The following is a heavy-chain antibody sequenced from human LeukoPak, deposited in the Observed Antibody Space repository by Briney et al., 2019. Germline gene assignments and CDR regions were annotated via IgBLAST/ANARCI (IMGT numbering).Heavy chain of an antibody. Sequence: GGSLRLSCAASGFTFSSYEMNWVRQAPGKGLEWIPYISSPGSTIYYADSVKGRFTISRDNSKNSLYLQMNSLRAEDTAVYYCARDAVGGGIDYWGQGTLVTVSS. V-gene: IGHV3-48*03. J-gene: IGHJ4*02. D-gene: IGHD1-26*01. CDR2: ISSPGSTI. CDR3: ARDAVGGGIDY. CDR1: GFTFSSYE.